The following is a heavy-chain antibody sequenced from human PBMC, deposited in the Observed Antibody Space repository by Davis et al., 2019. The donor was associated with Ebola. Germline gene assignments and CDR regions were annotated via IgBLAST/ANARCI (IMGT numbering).Heavy chain of an antibody. CDR1: GFTFSNYW. CDR2: INQDGSEK. CDR3: ARDSYDSSGYYYSETFDI. Sequence: PGGSLRLSCAASGFTFSNYWMTWVRQAPGKGLEWVGHINQDGSEKSYSVKGRFSISRDNAKNSFYLQMDSVRAEDTAVYYCARDSYDSSGYYYSETFDIWGQGTMVTVSS. J-gene: IGHJ3*02. D-gene: IGHD3-22*01. V-gene: IGHV3-7*01.